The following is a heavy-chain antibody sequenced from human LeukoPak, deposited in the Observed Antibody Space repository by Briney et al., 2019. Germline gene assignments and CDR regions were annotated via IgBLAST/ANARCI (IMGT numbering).Heavy chain of an antibody. J-gene: IGHJ6*04. V-gene: IGHV3-48*03. D-gene: IGHD3-10*02. CDR2: ISSSGSTI. CDR3: AELGITMIGGV. Sequence: SCKASGGTVIRYPISWVRQAPGKGLEWVSYISSSGSTIYYADSVKGRFTISRDNAKNSLYLQMNSLRAEDTAVYYCAELGITMIGGVWGKGTTVTISS. CDR1: GGTVIRYP.